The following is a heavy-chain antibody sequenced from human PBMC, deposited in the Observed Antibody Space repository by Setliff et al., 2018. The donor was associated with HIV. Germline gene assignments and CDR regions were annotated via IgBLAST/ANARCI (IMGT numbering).Heavy chain of an antibody. D-gene: IGHD6-13*01. V-gene: IGHV4-34*01. J-gene: IGHJ6*03. CDR1: GGPLSGYF. CDR2: INHSGTT. CDR3: ARGRDASTWYLSHFYSYYYLDV. Sequence: SETLSLTCTVSGGPLSGYFWTWIRQTPDKGLEWIGDINHSGTTNYNLSLKSRTTLSLDASKNQLSLKLTSVVAADTGLYFCARGRDASTWYLSHFYSYYYLDVWGNGTTVTVSS.